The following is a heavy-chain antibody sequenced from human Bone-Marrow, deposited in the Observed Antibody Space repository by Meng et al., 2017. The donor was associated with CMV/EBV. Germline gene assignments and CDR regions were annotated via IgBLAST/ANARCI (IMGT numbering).Heavy chain of an antibody. CDR2: INSDGSST. D-gene: IGHD2/OR15-2a*01. V-gene: IGHV3-74*01. CDR1: GFTFSSYW. Sequence: GESLKISCAASGFTFSSYWMHWVRQAPGKGLVWLARINSDGSSTTYADSVKGRFTISRDNAKSTLYLQMHSLRAEDTAVYYCASEYCDSTTCYDYWGQGTLVTVSS. J-gene: IGHJ4*02. CDR3: ASEYCDSTTCYDY.